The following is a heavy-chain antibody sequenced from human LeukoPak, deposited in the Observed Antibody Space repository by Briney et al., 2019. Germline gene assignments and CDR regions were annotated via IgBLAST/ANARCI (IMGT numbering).Heavy chain of an antibody. D-gene: IGHD2-15*01. CDR3: ARDAHYCSGGSCFNWFDP. Sequence: FQGRVTITRDTSASTAYMELSSLRSEDTAVYYCARDAHYCSGGSCFNWFDPWGQGTLVTVSS. V-gene: IGHV1-3*01. J-gene: IGHJ5*02.